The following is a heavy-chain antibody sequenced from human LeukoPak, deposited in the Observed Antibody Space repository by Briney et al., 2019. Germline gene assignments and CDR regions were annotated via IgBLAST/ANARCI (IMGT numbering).Heavy chain of an antibody. V-gene: IGHV3-21*04. J-gene: IGHJ4*02. CDR1: GITFSNYN. Sequence: GGSLRLSCAAPGITFSNYNMNWVRQAPGKGLEWISSITSSSSYTFYADSVKGRFTISRDNSKNTLYLQMNSLRAEDTAIYYCAKVTYGSGTYGAFDLWGQGTLVTVSS. D-gene: IGHD3-10*01. CDR3: AKVTYGSGTYGAFDL. CDR2: ITSSSSYT.